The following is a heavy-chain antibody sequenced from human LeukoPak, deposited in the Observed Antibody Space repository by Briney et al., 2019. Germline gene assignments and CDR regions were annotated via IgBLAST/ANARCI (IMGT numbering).Heavy chain of an antibody. D-gene: IGHD2-2*01. Sequence: GRSLRLSCAASGFTFDDYAMHWVRQAPGKGLEWVSGISWNSGSIGYADSVKGRFTISRDNAKNSLYLQMNSLRAEDTALYYCAKGIWCSSTSCYPIFGVFDYWGQGTLVTVSS. J-gene: IGHJ4*02. CDR1: GFTFDDYA. CDR3: AKGIWCSSTSCYPIFGVFDY. CDR2: ISWNSGSI. V-gene: IGHV3-9*01.